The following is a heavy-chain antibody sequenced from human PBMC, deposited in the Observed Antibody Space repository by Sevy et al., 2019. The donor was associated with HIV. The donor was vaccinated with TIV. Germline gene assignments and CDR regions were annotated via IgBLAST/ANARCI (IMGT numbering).Heavy chain of an antibody. V-gene: IGHV3-30-3*01. D-gene: IGHD2-15*01. CDR3: AGRGYCSGGGCPDYFDY. J-gene: IGHJ4*02. CDR1: GFTFSSYA. CDR2: ISYDGSNK. Sequence: GGSLRLSCAASGFTFSSYAMHWVRQAPGKGLEWVAVISYDGSNKYYADSVKGRFTISRDNSKNTLYLQMNSLRAEDTAVYYCAGRGYCSGGGCPDYFDYWGQGTLVTVSS.